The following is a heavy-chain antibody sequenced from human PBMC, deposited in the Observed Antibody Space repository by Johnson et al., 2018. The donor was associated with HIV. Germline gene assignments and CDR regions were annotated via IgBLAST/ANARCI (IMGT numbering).Heavy chain of an antibody. Sequence: VQLVESGGGLVQPGGSLRVSCAASGFTFSSYAMNWVRQTPGKGLEWVSGISGSGVSTYYADSVKGRFSISRDNSKNTLYVQMNSLRAEDTAVYYCARDSAGIVGGTEGFDMWGQGTMVTVSS. J-gene: IGHJ3*02. D-gene: IGHD1-26*01. CDR1: GFTFSSYA. V-gene: IGHV3-23*04. CDR3: ARDSAGIVGGTEGFDM. CDR2: ISGSGVST.